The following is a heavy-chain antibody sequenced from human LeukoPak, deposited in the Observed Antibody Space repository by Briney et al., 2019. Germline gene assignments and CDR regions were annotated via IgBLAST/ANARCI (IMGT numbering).Heavy chain of an antibody. J-gene: IGHJ3*02. D-gene: IGHD3-22*01. V-gene: IGHV3-23*01. Sequence: GGSLRLSCAASGFTFSSYAMSWVRQAPGKGLEWVSAISGSGGSTYYADSVKGRFTISRDNSKNTLYLQMNSLRAEDTAVYYCAKDLWDYYDSSGRDDAFDIWGQGTMVTVSS. CDR2: ISGSGGST. CDR3: AKDLWDYYDSSGRDDAFDI. CDR1: GFTFSSYA.